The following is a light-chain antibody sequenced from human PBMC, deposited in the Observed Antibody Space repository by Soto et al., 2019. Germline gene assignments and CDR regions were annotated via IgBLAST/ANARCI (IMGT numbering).Light chain of an antibody. CDR1: TSDIGGYNY. V-gene: IGLV2-8*01. J-gene: IGLJ1*01. CDR2: EVF. Sequence: TQHSSACWYSGQSVTISCPGTTSDIGGYNYVSWYQHHPGKAPRLLIYEVFKRPSGVPNRFSGSKSGNRASLTVSGLQADDEADYYCTSYAGYNNFVFGTGTKVTVL. CDR3: TSYAGYNNFV.